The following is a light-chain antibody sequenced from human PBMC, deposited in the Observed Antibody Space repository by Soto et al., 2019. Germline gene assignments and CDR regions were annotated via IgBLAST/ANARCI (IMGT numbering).Light chain of an antibody. CDR2: EDN. CDR3: QSYDSSNHGV. CDR1: SGSIASNY. Sequence: NFMLTQPHSVSESPGKTVTISCTGSSGSIASNYVQWYQQRTGSAPTTVIYEDNQRPSGVPDRFSGSIDSSSNSASLTISCLKTEDEADYYSQSYDSSNHGVFGGGTKLTGL. J-gene: IGLJ2*01. V-gene: IGLV6-57*02.